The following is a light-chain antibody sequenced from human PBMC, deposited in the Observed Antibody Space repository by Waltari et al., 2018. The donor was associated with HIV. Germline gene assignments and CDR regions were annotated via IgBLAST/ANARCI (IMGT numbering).Light chain of an antibody. V-gene: IGLV1-47*01. CDR3: AAWDDSLSGSYV. CDR2: RDN. J-gene: IGLJ1*01. Sequence: QSVLTQPPSASGTPGQRVTISCSGSSFNVGRNFVSWYRQVPGTAPKVLIFRDNQRPSGVPDRFSGSKSGASASLSISGLRSEDEADYYCAAWDDSLSGSYVFGPGTKVTVL. CDR1: SFNVGRNF.